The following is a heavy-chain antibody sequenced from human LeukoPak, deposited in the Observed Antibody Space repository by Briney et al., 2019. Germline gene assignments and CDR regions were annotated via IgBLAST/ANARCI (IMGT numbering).Heavy chain of an antibody. J-gene: IGHJ2*01. CDR1: GGSISSSSYY. CDR2: IYYSGST. D-gene: IGHD6-19*01. Sequence: SETLSLTCTVSGGSISSSSYYWGWIRQPPGKRLERIGSIYYSGSTYYNPSLKSRVTISVDTSKNQFSLKLSSVTAADTAAYYCARQVAGSGWGVGGWYFDLWGRGTLVTVSS. CDR3: ARQVAGSGWGVGGWYFDL. V-gene: IGHV4-39*01.